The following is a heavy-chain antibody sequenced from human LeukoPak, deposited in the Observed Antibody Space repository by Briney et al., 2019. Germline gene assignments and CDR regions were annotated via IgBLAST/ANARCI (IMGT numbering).Heavy chain of an antibody. CDR3: ARSGGGGPLDFDY. CDR2: MYTSGST. J-gene: IGHJ4*02. Sequence: SETLSLTCTVSGGSISSYYWSWIRQPAGKGLEWIGRMYTSGSTNYNPSLKSRVTISVDKSKNQFSLKLSSVTAADTAVYYCARSGGGGPLDFDYWGQGTLVTVSS. CDR1: GGSISSYY. D-gene: IGHD3-16*01. V-gene: IGHV4-4*07.